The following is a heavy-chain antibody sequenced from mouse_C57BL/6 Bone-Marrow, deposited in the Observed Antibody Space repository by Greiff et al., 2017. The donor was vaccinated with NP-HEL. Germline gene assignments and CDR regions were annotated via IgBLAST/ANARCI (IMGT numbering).Heavy chain of an antibody. Sequence: VQLKQSGAELVKPGDEVKGGGKEAGGSRNVDGRDGGERGSEQLLSCIGRIDPEDGETKYAPKFQGKATITADTSSNTAYLQLSSLTSEDTAVYYCAPQGDYGLWYFDVWGTGTTVTVSS. CDR1: GGSRNVDG. J-gene: IGHJ1*03. V-gene: IGHV14-2*01. D-gene: IGHD1-2*01. CDR2: IDPEDGET. CDR3: APQGDYGLWYFDV.